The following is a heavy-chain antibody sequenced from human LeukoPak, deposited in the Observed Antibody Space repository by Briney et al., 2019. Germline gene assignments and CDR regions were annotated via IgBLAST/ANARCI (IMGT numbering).Heavy chain of an antibody. CDR2: IYYSGST. D-gene: IGHD6-13*01. CDR3: ARDGSRRPGIAAAGFDY. CDR1: GGSISSYY. V-gene: IGHV4-59*01. J-gene: IGHJ4*02. Sequence: SETLSLTCTVSGGSISSYYWSWIRQPPGKGLEWIGYIYYSGSTNYNPSLKGRVTISVDTSKNQFSLKLSSVTAADTAVYYCARDGSRRPGIAAAGFDYWGQGTLVTVSS.